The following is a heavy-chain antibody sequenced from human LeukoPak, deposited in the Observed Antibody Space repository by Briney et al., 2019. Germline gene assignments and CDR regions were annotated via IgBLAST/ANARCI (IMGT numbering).Heavy chain of an antibody. J-gene: IGHJ4*02. CDR3: ARAYYDSSGYLFDY. D-gene: IGHD3-22*01. V-gene: IGHV2-70*01. CDR2: IDWDDDK. Sequence: SGPTLVNPTPTLTLTCTFSGFSLSTSGMCVSWIRQPPVKALEWLAPIDWDDDKYYSTSLKTRLTISKDTSKNQVVLTMTNMDPVDTATYYCARAYYDSSGYLFDYWGQGTLVTVSS. CDR1: GFSLSTSGMC.